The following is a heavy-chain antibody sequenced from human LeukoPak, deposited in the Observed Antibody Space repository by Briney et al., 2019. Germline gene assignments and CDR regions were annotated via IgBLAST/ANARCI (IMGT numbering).Heavy chain of an antibody. J-gene: IGHJ4*02. CDR2: IYYSGST. CDR3: ARGGREVRGVIISEFDY. V-gene: IGHV4-59*01. CDR1: GGSISSYY. D-gene: IGHD3-10*01. Sequence: SETLSLTCTVSGGSISSYYWSWIRQPPGKGLEWIGYIYYSGSTNYNPSLKSRVTISVDTSKNQFSLKLSSVTAADTAVYYCARGGREVRGVIISEFDYWGQGTLVTVSS.